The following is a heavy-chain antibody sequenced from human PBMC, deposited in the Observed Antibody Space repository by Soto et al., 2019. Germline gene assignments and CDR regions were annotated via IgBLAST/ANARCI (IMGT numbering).Heavy chain of an antibody. V-gene: IGHV4-34*01. CDR3: AGYFVDTAMVTF. J-gene: IGHJ4*02. CDR1: GGSFSGYY. CDR2: FNHSGST. Sequence: PSETLSLTCAVYGGSFSGYYWSWIRQPPGKGLEWIGEFNHSGSTNYNPSLKSRVTISVDTSKNQFSLKLSSVTAADTAVYYCAGYFVDTAMVTFWGQGTLVTVSS. D-gene: IGHD5-18*01.